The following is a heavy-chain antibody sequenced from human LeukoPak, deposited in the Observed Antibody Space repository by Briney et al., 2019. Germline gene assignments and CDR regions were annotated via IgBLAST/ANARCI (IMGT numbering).Heavy chain of an antibody. CDR2: INHSGST. CDR1: GGSFSDYY. CDR3: ASLQGDTMVRGVIDWFDP. Sequence: SETLSLTCAIYGGSFSDYYWSWLRQPPGKGLEWIGEINHSGSTNYNPSLMSRVTISLDTSKNYFSLRLSSVTAADTAVYYCASLQGDTMVRGVIDWFDPWGQGTLVTVSS. D-gene: IGHD3-10*01. V-gene: IGHV4-34*01. J-gene: IGHJ5*02.